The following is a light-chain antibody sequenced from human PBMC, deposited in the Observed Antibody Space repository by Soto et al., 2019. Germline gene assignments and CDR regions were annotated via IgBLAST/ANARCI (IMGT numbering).Light chain of an antibody. CDR2: DVS. CDR3: ASYTTSSTYV. Sequence: QSVLTQPAPVSGSPGQSIAISCPGTRRDVGGFNYVSWYQQHPGKAPKFMIYDVSSRPSGVSDRFSGSKSGNTASLTISGLQAEDEADYYCASYTTSSTYVFGTGTKVTVL. V-gene: IGLV2-14*03. CDR1: RRDVGGFNY. J-gene: IGLJ1*01.